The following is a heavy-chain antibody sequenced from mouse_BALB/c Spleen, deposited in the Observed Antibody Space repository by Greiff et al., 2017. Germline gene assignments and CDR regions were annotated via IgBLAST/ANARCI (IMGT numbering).Heavy chain of an antibody. D-gene: IGHD1-1*01. CDR1: GFTFSDYY. V-gene: IGHV5-4*02. J-gene: IGHJ3*01. Sequence: EVNLVESGGGLVKPGGSLKLSCAASGFTFSDYYMYWVRQTPEKRLEWVATISDGGSYTYYPDSVKGRFTISRDNAKNNLYLQMSSLKSEDTAMYYCARNYYGSSYGFAYWGQGTLVTVSA. CDR2: ISDGGSYT. CDR3: ARNYYGSSYGFAY.